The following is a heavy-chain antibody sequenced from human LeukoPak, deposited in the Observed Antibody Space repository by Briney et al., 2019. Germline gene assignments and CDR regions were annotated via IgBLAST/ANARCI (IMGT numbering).Heavy chain of an antibody. D-gene: IGHD1-26*01. Sequence: ASVKVSCKASGGTFSSYAISWVRQAPGQGLEWMGWINPNSGGTNYAQKFQGRVTMTRDTSISTAYMELSRLRSDDTAVYYCARGGPVGALGNWFDPWGQGTLVTVSS. J-gene: IGHJ5*02. V-gene: IGHV1-2*02. CDR3: ARGGPVGALGNWFDP. CDR1: GGTFSSYA. CDR2: INPNSGGT.